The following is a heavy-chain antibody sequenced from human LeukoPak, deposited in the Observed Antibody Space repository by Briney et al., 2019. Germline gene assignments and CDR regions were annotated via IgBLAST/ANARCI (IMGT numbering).Heavy chain of an antibody. D-gene: IGHD3-3*01. V-gene: IGHV3-53*05. CDR1: GFTVSSNY. CDR3: AKVGDFWSAPSRMSDAFDI. CDR2: IYSGGST. J-gene: IGHJ3*02. Sequence: GGSLRLSCAASGFTVSSNYMSWVRQAPGKGLEWVSVIYSGGSTYYADSVKGRFTISRDNSKNTLYLQMNSLRAEDTAVYYCAKVGDFWSAPSRMSDAFDIWGQGTMVTVSS.